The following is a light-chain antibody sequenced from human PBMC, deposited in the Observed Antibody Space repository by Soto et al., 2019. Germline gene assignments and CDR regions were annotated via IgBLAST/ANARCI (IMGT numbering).Light chain of an antibody. V-gene: IGKV3-20*01. Sequence: EIVLTQSPGTLSLSPGEGDTLSCRASQSVSSNYLAWYQQKPGQAPRLLIYGASGRATGIPDRFSGSGSGTDFTLTISRLDPEDFAVYYCQQYGSSPRTFGQGTKVDIK. J-gene: IGKJ1*01. CDR1: QSVSSNY. CDR2: GAS. CDR3: QQYGSSPRT.